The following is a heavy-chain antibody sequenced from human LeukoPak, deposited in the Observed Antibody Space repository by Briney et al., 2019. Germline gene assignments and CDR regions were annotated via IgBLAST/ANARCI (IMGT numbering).Heavy chain of an antibody. D-gene: IGHD3-10*01. J-gene: IGHJ4*02. CDR2: INHSGST. CDR1: GGSFSGFY. CDR3: ARVVYSGSWGYFDY. V-gene: IGHV4-34*01. Sequence: SETLSLTCAGYGGSFSGFYWSWIGPPPRKGPEWVGEINHSGSTHYNASLKSRVTISVDTSKNQFSLKLSSVTAADTAVYYCARVVYSGSWGYFDYWGQGILVTVSS.